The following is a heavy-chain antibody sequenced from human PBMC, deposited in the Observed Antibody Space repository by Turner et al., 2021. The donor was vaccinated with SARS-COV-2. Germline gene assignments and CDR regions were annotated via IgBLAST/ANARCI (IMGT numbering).Heavy chain of an antibody. Sequence: QVQLMESGGGVVQPGRSLRLSCAASGFTFSSYGMHWVRQAPGKGLEWVAIISYDGSNKYYADSVKGRFTISRDNSKNTLYLQMNSLRAEDTAVYYCAKVIGEYYYGSGYDYWGQGTLVTVSS. J-gene: IGHJ4*02. CDR3: AKVIGEYYYGSGYDY. CDR1: GFTFSSYG. CDR2: ISYDGSNK. D-gene: IGHD3-10*01. V-gene: IGHV3-30*18.